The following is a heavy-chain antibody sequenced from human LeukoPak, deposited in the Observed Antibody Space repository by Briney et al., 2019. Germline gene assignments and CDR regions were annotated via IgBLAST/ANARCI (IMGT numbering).Heavy chain of an antibody. CDR2: INQSGST. CDR3: ARGIVLVPAAKEYFDL. J-gene: IGHJ2*01. CDR1: SGSFSGYY. V-gene: IGHV4-34*01. D-gene: IGHD2-2*01. Sequence: SETLSLTCAVYSGSFSGYYWSWTRQPPGKGLEWIGEINQSGSTKYNPSLESRVTISVDTSKNQFSLKLSSMTAADTSVYYCARGIVLVPAAKEYFDLWGRGTLVTVSS.